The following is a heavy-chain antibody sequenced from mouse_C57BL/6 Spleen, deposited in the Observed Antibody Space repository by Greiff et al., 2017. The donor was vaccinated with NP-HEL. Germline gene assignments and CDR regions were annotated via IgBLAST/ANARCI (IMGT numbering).Heavy chain of an antibody. CDR3: ADLPRGYFDV. V-gene: IGHV1-64*01. J-gene: IGHJ1*03. Sequence: PGQGLEWIGMTHPNSGSTNYNEKFKSKATLTVDKSSSTAYMQLSSLTSEDSAVYYCADLPRGYFDVWGTGTTVTVSS. CDR2: THPNSGST.